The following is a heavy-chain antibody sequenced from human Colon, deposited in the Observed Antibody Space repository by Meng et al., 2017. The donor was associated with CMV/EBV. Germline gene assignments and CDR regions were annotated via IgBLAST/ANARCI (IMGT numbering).Heavy chain of an antibody. V-gene: IGHV3-21*01. D-gene: IGHD5/OR15-5a*01. CDR2: ISSRSSYI. Sequence: GESLKISCVASGFSFSDYGMNWVRQAPGKGPEWVSSISSRSSYIKYGDSVKGRFTISRDNDQNSVFLQMNSLRAEDTAIYYCAKELSTANSQPYYFGFDVWGQGTTVTVSS. CDR1: GFSFSDYG. J-gene: IGHJ6*02. CDR3: AKELSTANSQPYYFGFDV.